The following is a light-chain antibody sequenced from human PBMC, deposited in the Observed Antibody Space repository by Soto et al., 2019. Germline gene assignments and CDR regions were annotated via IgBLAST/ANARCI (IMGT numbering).Light chain of an antibody. CDR1: QSIGRY. CDR2: AAS. Sequence: DVQMTQSPSSLSASIGDSVTITCRASQSIGRYLNWYQHKPGKAPTLLISAASSLQSGVPLRISGSGSGTDFIFTISSLQPEDFATYYCQQSYFTPLTFGGGTKVEIK. J-gene: IGKJ4*01. CDR3: QQSYFTPLT. V-gene: IGKV1-39*01.